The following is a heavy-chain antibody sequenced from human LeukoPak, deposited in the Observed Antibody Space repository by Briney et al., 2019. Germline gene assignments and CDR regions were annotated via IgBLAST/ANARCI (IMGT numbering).Heavy chain of an antibody. CDR2: MNPNSGNT. Sequence: AASVKASCKASGYTFTSYDINWVRQATGQGLEWMGWMNPNSGNTGYAQKFKGRVTMTRKTSISTAYMEQSSLRYQDTAVYYCARPPPGPYYYYFGMDVWGQGTTVTVSS. CDR1: GYTFTSYD. CDR3: ARPPPGPYYYYFGMDV. J-gene: IGHJ6*02. V-gene: IGHV1-8*01.